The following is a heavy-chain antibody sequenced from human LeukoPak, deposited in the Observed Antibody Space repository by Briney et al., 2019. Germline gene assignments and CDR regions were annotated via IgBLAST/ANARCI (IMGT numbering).Heavy chain of an antibody. CDR2: IWYDGSKT. Sequence: GRSLRLSCAASGFTFSSHGMQWVRQAPGKGLEWVALIWYDGSKTNYVDSVMGQFTISRDSSKNTLYLQMDNLRVEDTAVYFCAKDLSYGSLWFDPWGQGTLVTVSS. J-gene: IGHJ5*02. D-gene: IGHD3-10*01. CDR3: AKDLSYGSLWFDP. V-gene: IGHV3-33*06. CDR1: GFTFSSHG.